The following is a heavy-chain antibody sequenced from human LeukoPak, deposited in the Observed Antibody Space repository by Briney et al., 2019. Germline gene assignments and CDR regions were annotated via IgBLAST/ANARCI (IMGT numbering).Heavy chain of an antibody. CDR3: AKPYYYDSSGYSDYYYGMDV. CDR1: GFTFSSYA. CDR2: ISGSGGST. D-gene: IGHD3-22*01. J-gene: IGHJ6*02. Sequence: GGSLRLSCAASGFTFSSYAMSWVRQAPGKGLEWVSAISGSGGSTYYADSVKGRFTISRDNSKNTLYLLMNSLRAEDTAVYYCAKPYYYDSSGYSDYYYGMDVWGQGTTVTVSS. V-gene: IGHV3-23*01.